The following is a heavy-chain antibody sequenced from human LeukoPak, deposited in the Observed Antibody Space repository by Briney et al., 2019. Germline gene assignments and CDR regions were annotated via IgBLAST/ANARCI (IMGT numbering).Heavy chain of an antibody. CDR3: TKGVAASRSPYCMDV. CDR2: IISGGSAI. Sequence: GGSLRLSCVASGFTFSNYAMTWVRQAPGKGLEWVSSIISGGSAIYYAESVRGRFIMSRDDSKNMVYLQVNSLRVEDTALYYCTKGVAASRSPYCMDVWGKGTTVTVSS. J-gene: IGHJ6*03. V-gene: IGHV3-23*01. D-gene: IGHD2-2*01. CDR1: GFTFSNYA.